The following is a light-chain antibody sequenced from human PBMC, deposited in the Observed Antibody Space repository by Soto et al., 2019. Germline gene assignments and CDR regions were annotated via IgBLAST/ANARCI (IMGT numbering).Light chain of an antibody. Sequence: IFLTQSPDTLSLSPGERATLSCRASPAVTSSNYIAWYQQKPGQAPRLLIYRTSNRATGIPDRFSGSGSGTDFTLTISRLEPEDFAVYWCQQYDSSPRTFGQGTKVEIK. CDR2: RTS. CDR1: PAVTSSN. J-gene: IGKJ1*01. CDR3: QQYDSSPRT. V-gene: IGKV3-20*01.